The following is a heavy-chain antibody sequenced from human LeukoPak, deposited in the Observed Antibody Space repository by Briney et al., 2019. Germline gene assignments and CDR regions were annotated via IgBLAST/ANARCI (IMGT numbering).Heavy chain of an antibody. J-gene: IGHJ4*02. D-gene: IGHD1-26*01. V-gene: IGHV3-9*01. Sequence: PLRLSCAASGFPFDDYAMLGVRQAPGKGLECVACISLNGGSEGYADSGKGRFSNSRDHAKKSLYGQMRSLRAEETALYYWARVRFVGVLERLYYWGQGKLVTVSS. CDR1: GFPFDDYA. CDR2: ISLNGGSE. CDR3: ARVRFVGVLERLYY.